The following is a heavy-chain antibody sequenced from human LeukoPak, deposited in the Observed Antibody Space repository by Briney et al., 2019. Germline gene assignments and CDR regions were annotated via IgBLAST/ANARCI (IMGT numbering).Heavy chain of an antibody. D-gene: IGHD2-2*01. CDR2: INPSGGST. CDR3: AREEVVVVPAATLNWFDP. V-gene: IGHV1-46*03. Sequence: AXVKVSCKASGYTFTSYYMHWVRQAAGQGLEWMGVINPSGGSTSYAQKFQGRVTMTRNTSTSTVYMEVSSLRSEDTAVYYCAREEVVVVPAATLNWFDPWGQGTLVTVSS. J-gene: IGHJ5*02. CDR1: GYTFTSYY.